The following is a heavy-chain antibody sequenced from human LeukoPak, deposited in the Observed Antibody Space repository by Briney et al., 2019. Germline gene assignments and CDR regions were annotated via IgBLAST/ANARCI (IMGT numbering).Heavy chain of an antibody. D-gene: IGHD1-1*01. Sequence: SETLSLTCAVSGGSISSSNWWSWVRQPPGKGLEWIGEIYHSGTTHYNPPLKSRVTISIDTSKNQLSLQLTSVTAADTAVYYCARVTDWNDLDYWGPGTLVTVSS. CDR2: IYHSGTT. CDR3: ARVTDWNDLDY. J-gene: IGHJ4*02. V-gene: IGHV4-4*02. CDR1: GGSISSSNW.